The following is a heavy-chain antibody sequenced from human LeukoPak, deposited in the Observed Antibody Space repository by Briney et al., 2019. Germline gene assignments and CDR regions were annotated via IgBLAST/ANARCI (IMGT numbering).Heavy chain of an antibody. CDR3: ARSRAARV. CDR2: IYYTGNT. Sequence: PSDTLSLTCTVSGDSTSTSKSYWGWIRQPPLKGLEWIGSIYYTGNTYYNASLKSRVTISVDTSKNQFSLKLSSVTAADTAVYYCARSRAARVWGQGTLVTVSS. CDR1: GDSTSTSKSY. V-gene: IGHV4-39*07. J-gene: IGHJ4*02. D-gene: IGHD6-6*01.